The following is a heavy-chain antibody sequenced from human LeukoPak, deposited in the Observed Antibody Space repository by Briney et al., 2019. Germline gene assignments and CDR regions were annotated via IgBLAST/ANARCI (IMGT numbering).Heavy chain of an antibody. V-gene: IGHV3-23*01. D-gene: IGHD6-13*01. CDR2: ISGSGGST. Sequence: GGSLRLSCAASGFTFSSYAMSWVRQAPGKGLEGVSAISGSGGSTYYADSVKGRFTISRDNSKNTLYLQMNSLRAEDTAVYYCAKDPRPPYSSSWFDYWGQGTLVTVSS. J-gene: IGHJ4*02. CDR1: GFTFSSYA. CDR3: AKDPRPPYSSSWFDY.